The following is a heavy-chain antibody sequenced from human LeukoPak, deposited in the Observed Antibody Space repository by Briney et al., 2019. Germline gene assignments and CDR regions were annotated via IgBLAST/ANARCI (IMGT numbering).Heavy chain of an antibody. CDR2: ISWNSGSI. CDR1: GFTFDDYA. Sequence: GGSLRLSCAASGFTFDDYAMHWVRQAPGKGLEWVSGISWNSGSIGYADSVKGRFTISRDNAKNSLYLQMNSLRAEDTALYYCAKNRPGDTAMVHDAFDIWGQGTMVTVSS. V-gene: IGHV3-9*01. CDR3: AKNRPGDTAMVHDAFDI. J-gene: IGHJ3*02. D-gene: IGHD5-18*01.